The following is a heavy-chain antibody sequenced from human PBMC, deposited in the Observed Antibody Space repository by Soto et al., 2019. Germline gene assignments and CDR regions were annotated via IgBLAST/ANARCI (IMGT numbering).Heavy chain of an antibody. CDR3: AREGSYDFWSGYWDNWFDP. Sequence: EVQLVESGGGLVQPGGSLRLSCAASGFTFSSYSMNWVRQAPGKGLEWVSYISSSSSTIYYADSVKGRFTISRDNAKNSLYLQMNSLRDEDTAVYYCAREGSYDFWSGYWDNWFDPWGQGPLVTVSS. J-gene: IGHJ5*02. V-gene: IGHV3-48*02. CDR2: ISSSSSTI. CDR1: GFTFSSYS. D-gene: IGHD3-3*01.